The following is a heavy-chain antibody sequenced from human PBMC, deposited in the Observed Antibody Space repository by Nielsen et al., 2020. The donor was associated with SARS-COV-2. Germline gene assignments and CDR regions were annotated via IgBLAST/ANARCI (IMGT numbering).Heavy chain of an antibody. D-gene: IGHD1-7*01. V-gene: IGHV4-30-4*01. Sequence: SETLSLTCTVSGGSISSADHYWSWIRQPPGKGLEWIGYIYYSGSTYYNPSLKSRVTISVDTSKNQFSLKLSSVTAADTAVYYCARTGTTQIDAFDIWGQGTMVTVSS. CDR3: ARTGTTQIDAFDI. CDR1: GGSISSADHY. J-gene: IGHJ3*02. CDR2: IYYSGST.